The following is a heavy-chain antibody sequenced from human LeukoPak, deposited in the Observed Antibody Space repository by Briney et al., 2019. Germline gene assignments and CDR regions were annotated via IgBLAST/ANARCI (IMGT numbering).Heavy chain of an antibody. D-gene: IGHD6-19*01. CDR1: GGSISSYY. Sequence: SETLSLTYTVSGGSISSYYWSWIRQPPGKGLEWIGYIYYSGSTNYNPPLKSRVTISVDTSKNQFSLKLSSVAAADTAVYYCAMGRRSIGLNWGQGTLVTVSS. V-gene: IGHV4-59*13. CDR3: AMGRRSIGLN. CDR2: IYYSGST. J-gene: IGHJ4*02.